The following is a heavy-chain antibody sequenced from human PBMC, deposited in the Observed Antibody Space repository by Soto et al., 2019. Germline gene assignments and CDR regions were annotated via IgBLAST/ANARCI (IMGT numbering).Heavy chain of an antibody. J-gene: IGHJ2*01. CDR1: GGSISSYY. Sequence: QVQLQESGPGLVKPSETLSLTCTVSGGSISSYYWSWIRQPPGKGLEWIGYIYYSGSTHYNPSLKSRVTISVDTSKNQFSLKLSSVTAADTAVYYCARYHWYFDLWGRGTLVTVSS. CDR2: IYYSGST. CDR3: ARYHWYFDL. V-gene: IGHV4-59*08.